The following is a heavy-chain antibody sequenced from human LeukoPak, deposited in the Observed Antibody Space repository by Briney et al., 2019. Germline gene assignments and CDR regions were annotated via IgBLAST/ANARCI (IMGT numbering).Heavy chain of an antibody. V-gene: IGHV3-7*05. CDR1: VATLSTYW. J-gene: IGHJ4*02. D-gene: IGHD6-19*01. Sequence: GGSLRLSCAASVATLSTYWMAWFRQTPGKGLEWVASLRQSGSDIFYTDSVKGRFTISRDNAANSLYLQMNNLRVEDTAIYYCTRETRGAVGSYWGQGTLVTVSS. CDR3: TRETRGAVGSY. CDR2: LRQSGSDI.